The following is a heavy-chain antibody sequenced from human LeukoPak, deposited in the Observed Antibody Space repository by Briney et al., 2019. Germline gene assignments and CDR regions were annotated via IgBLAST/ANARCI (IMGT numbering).Heavy chain of an antibody. CDR3: ARAPGEKCRGGDCHGPFTWFDL. CDR2: IYYSGST. V-gene: IGHV4-31*03. J-gene: IGHJ5*02. CDR1: GGSVSSGGYY. D-gene: IGHD2-21*02. Sequence: SETLSLTCTVSGGSVSSGGYYWSWIRQHPGKGLEWIGYIYYSGSTYYSPSLKSRVTISVDTSKNQFSLKLSSVTAADTAVYYCARAPGEKCRGGDCHGPFTWFDLWGQGTLVTVSS.